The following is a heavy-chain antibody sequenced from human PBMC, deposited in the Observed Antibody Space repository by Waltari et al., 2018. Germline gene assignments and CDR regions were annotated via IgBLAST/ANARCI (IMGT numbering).Heavy chain of an antibody. CDR3: AKPLSGIIRGNFDY. J-gene: IGHJ4*02. CDR2: ITGSDGRT. Sequence: EVQLLESGGGLVQPGGSLRLSCAASGFTFSTYAMRWSRQAPGKGLEWVSGITGSDGRTYYADAVKGRFTISRDNSKNTLYLQMNSLRAEDTAVYYCAKPLSGIIRGNFDYWGQGTLVTVSS. V-gene: IGHV3-23*01. CDR1: GFTFSTYA. D-gene: IGHD3-10*01.